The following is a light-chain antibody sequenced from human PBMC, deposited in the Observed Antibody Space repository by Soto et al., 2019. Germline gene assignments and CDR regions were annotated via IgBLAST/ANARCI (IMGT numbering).Light chain of an antibody. J-gene: IGLJ3*02. CDR1: SGSIASNY. CDR2: EDN. CDR3: QSYDATNQV. Sequence: NFMLTQPHSVSESPEKTVIISCTRSSGSIASNYVQWYQQRPGSSPTTVIYEDNQRPSGVPDRFSGSIDSSSNSASLTISGLETEDEADYYCQSYDATNQVFGGGTQLTVL. V-gene: IGLV6-57*01.